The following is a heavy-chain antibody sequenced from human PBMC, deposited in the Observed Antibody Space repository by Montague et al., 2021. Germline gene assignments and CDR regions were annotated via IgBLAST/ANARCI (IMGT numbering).Heavy chain of an antibody. D-gene: IGHD2-2*01. V-gene: IGHV2-5*02. CDR3: AHRSSTSLIDY. Sequence: PALVKPTQTLTLTCTFSGFSLSTNGAGVGWFRQPPGKALDWLALIYWDDDKRYSPSLKNRLTVTKDTSKNQVVLTVTNMDPVGTATYYCAHRSSTSLIDYWGQGTLVTDSS. J-gene: IGHJ4*02. CDR2: IYWDDDK. CDR1: GFSLSTNGAG.